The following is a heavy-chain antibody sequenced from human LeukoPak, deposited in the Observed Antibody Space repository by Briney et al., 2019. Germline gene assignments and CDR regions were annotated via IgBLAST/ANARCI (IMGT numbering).Heavy chain of an antibody. Sequence: GGSLRFSCAASGFTFSSYAMHWVRQAPGKGLEWVSYISSSETTIYYADSVKGRFTISRDNAKNSLYLQMNSLRAEDTAVYYCARGYSYGLDYWGQGTLVTVSS. CDR1: GFTFSSYA. J-gene: IGHJ4*02. D-gene: IGHD5-18*01. CDR3: ARGYSYGLDY. CDR2: ISSSETTI. V-gene: IGHV3-48*04.